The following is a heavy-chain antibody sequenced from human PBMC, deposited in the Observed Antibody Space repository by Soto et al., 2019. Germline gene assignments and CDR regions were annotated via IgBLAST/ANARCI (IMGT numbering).Heavy chain of an antibody. CDR2: IYPGDSDT. CDR3: ASSAADYYDSSGYHDY. D-gene: IGHD3-22*01. J-gene: IGHJ4*02. Sequence: GESLKISCKGSGYSFTIYWIGWVRQMPGKGLEWMGIIYPGDSDTRYSPSFQGQVTISADKSISTAYLQWSSLKASDTAMYYCASSAADYYDSSGYHDYWGKGTLVTVSS. V-gene: IGHV5-51*01. CDR1: GYSFTIYW.